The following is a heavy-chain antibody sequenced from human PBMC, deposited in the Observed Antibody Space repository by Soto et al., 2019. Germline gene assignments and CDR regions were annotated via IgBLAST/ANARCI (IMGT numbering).Heavy chain of an antibody. CDR2: IPSKTNTYAT. Sequence: EVQLVESGGGLVQPGGSLKLSCAASGFTFSGSTIHWVRQTSGKGLEWVGRIPSKTNTYATAYAASAKGRFTISRDDSKNTAYLQMNSLKTEDTAVYYCTRQHLDVPVASAIDYWGQGTLVTVSS. CDR3: TRQHLDVPVASAIDY. D-gene: IGHD6-19*01. J-gene: IGHJ4*02. V-gene: IGHV3-73*02. CDR1: GFTFSGST.